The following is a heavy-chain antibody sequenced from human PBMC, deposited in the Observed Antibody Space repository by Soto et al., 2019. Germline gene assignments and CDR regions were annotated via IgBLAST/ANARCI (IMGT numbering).Heavy chain of an antibody. D-gene: IGHD6-6*01. J-gene: IGHJ6*02. CDR2: ISAYNGNT. Sequence: ASVKVSCKASGYTCTIYGISCVVQSPLQWRDWMGCISAYNGNTNYAQKLQGRVTMTTDTSTSTAYMELRSLRSDDTAVYYCARDTKSRSSSSLEPFHYYGMDVWGQGTTVTVSS. CDR1: GYTCTIYG. CDR3: ARDTKSRSSSSLEPFHYYGMDV. V-gene: IGHV1-18*04.